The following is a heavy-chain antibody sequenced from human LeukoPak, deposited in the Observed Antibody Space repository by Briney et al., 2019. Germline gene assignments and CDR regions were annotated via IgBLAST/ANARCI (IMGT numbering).Heavy chain of an antibody. CDR3: ARVMAARREDLNWFDP. D-gene: IGHD6-6*01. CDR1: GGSISSSGSY. V-gene: IGHV4-39*07. Sequence: SETLSLTCTVSGGSISSSGSYWGWIRQPPGKGLEWIGSMYYSGNTYNPSLKSRVTISVDTSKNQFSLSLTSVNAADTAVYYCARVMAARREDLNWFDPWGQGTLVTVSS. J-gene: IGHJ5*02. CDR2: MYYSGNT.